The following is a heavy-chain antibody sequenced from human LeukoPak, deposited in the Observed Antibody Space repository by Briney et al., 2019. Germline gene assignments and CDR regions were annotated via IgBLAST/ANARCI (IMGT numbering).Heavy chain of an antibody. CDR1: GGSISSYY. J-gene: IGHJ4*02. CDR3: ARGGGFWSGYHFDY. Sequence: SETLSLTCTVSGGSISSYYWSWIRQPPGKGLEWIGYIYYSGSTNYNPSLKSRVTISVDTSKNQFSLKLGSVTAADTAVYYCARGGGFWSGYHFDYWGQGTLVTVSS. D-gene: IGHD3-3*01. CDR2: IYYSGST. V-gene: IGHV4-59*12.